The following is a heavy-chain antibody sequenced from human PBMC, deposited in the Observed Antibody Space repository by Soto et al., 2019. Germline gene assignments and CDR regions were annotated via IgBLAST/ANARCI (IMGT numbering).Heavy chain of an antibody. CDR2: IKDGGLT. Sequence: QVQLQQWGAGLLKPSETLSLTCVVYGGSLSGYYWSWIRQPPGKGLEWIGEIKDGGLTNYSPSLKSRATLYVDRPKNQFSLKLHSVTAADTAVYYCARGQEGVVATHWDQGALVTVSS. CDR3: ARGQEGVVATH. V-gene: IGHV4-34*01. J-gene: IGHJ4*02. CDR1: GGSLSGYY. D-gene: IGHD5-12*01.